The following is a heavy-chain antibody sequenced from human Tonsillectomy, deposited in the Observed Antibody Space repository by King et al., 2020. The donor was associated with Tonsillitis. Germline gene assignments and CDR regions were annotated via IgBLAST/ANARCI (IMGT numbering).Heavy chain of an antibody. Sequence: VQLVESGGGVVQPGRSLRLSCAASGFNFSSYGMHWVRQAPGKGLEWVAVIWYDGSNKYYADSVKGRFAISRDNSKNTLYLQMNSLRAEDTAVYYCARTAGAWGQGTLVTVSS. CDR3: ARTAGA. J-gene: IGHJ4*02. CDR1: GFNFSSYG. V-gene: IGHV3-33*08. CDR2: IWYDGSNK. D-gene: IGHD4/OR15-4a*01.